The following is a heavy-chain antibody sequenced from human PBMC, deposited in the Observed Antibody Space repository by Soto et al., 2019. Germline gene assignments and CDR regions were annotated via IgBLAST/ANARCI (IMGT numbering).Heavy chain of an antibody. CDR3: ARVVGSGWYVGSVPAPRDYFYYGMDV. D-gene: IGHD6-19*01. J-gene: IGHJ6*02. Sequence: SQTLSLTCAISGDSVSSNSAAWNWIRQSPSRGLEWLGRTYYRSKWYNDYAVSVKSRITINPDTSKNQFSLQLNSVTPEDTAVYYCARVVGSGWYVGSVPAPRDYFYYGMDVWGQVTTVTVSS. CDR2: TYYRSKWYN. CDR1: GDSVSSNSAA. V-gene: IGHV6-1*01.